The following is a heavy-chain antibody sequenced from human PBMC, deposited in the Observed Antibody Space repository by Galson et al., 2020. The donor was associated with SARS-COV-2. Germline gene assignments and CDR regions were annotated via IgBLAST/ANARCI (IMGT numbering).Heavy chain of an antibody. Sequence: SGPTLVKPTQTLTLTCTFSGFSLSSGGVGVGWIRQPTGKALEWLALIFWAGDTRYSPPLKSRLTITKDTSTNQVVLRMTNLEPVDTATYFCAHAPGAYSGLRTAGFDPWGQGTLVTVSS. D-gene: IGHD4-4*01. CDR1: GFSLSSGGVG. CDR3: AHAPGAYSGLRTAGFDP. V-gene: IGHV2-5*02. J-gene: IGHJ5*02. CDR2: IFWAGDT.